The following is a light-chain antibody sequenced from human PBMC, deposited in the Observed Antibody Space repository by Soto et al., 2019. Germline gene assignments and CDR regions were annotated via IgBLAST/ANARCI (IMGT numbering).Light chain of an antibody. Sequence: QSALTQPASVSGSPGQSITISCTGTSSDVGGYNYVSCYQQHPGKAPKLMIYEVSNRPSGVSNRFSGSKAGHTASLTISGLQAEYEAAEYCSSYTSSSTVVFGGGTKLTVL. CDR2: EVS. J-gene: IGLJ2*01. V-gene: IGLV2-14*01. CDR1: SSDVGGYNY. CDR3: SSYTSSSTVV.